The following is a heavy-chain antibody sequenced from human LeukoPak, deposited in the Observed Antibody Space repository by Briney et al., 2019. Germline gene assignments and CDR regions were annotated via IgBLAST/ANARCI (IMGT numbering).Heavy chain of an antibody. CDR3: ASFALSTRGVFDY. D-gene: IGHD2-21*01. Sequence: KPSETLSLTCTVSGDSISSYRHYWGWIRQPPGKGLEWIGNIYYSGSTNYNPSLKSRVTMSVDTSKNQFSLKLSSVTAADTAVYYCASFALSTRGVFDYWGQGTLVTVSS. J-gene: IGHJ4*02. V-gene: IGHV4-39*07. CDR1: GDSISSYRHY. CDR2: IYYSGST.